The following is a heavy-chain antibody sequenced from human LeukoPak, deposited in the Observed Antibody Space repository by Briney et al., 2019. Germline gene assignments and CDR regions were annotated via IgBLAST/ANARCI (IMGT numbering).Heavy chain of an antibody. D-gene: IGHD3-22*01. CDR3: ARADYYDSSGYNDY. J-gene: IGHJ4*02. Sequence: PGGSLRLSCAASGFTVSSNYMSWVRQARGKGLEWVSVIYSGDNTYYADSVKGRFTISRDNSKNTLYLQMTSLRAEDTAVYYCARADYYDSSGYNDYWGQGTLVTVSS. CDR1: GFTVSSNY. V-gene: IGHV3-53*01. CDR2: IYSGDNT.